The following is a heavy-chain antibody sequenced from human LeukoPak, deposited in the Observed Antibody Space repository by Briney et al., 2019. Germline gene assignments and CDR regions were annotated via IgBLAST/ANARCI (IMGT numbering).Heavy chain of an antibody. J-gene: IGHJ3*02. D-gene: IGHD2-15*01. CDR1: XXXFSXXX. CDR2: ISYDGSNK. Sequence: AAXXXXFSXXXXXXVRXXXXXXXXXVAVISYDGSNKYYAASVKGRFTISRDNSKNTLYLQMNSLRAEDTAVYYCARVGVAAWDAFDIWGQGTMVTVSS. CDR3: ARVGVAAWDAFDI. V-gene: IGHV3-30-3*01.